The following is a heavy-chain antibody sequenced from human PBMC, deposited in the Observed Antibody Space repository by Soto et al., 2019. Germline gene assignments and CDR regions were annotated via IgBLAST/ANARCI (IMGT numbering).Heavy chain of an antibody. V-gene: IGHV4-31*02. CDR3: ARELDSGYDLKPYGMDV. Sequence: TGLEWIAHLYYSGSPHSTPSLKSRVTISVDTSKNQFSLKLSSVTAADTAVYYCARELDSGYDLKPYGMDVWGQGTTVTVSS. D-gene: IGHD5-12*01. CDR2: LYYSGSP. J-gene: IGHJ6*02.